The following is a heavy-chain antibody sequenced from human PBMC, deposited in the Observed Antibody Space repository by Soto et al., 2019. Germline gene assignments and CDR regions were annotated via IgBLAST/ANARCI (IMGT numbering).Heavy chain of an antibody. D-gene: IGHD2-15*01. CDR2: INPNSGGT. Sequence: ASVKVSCKASGYTFTGYYMHWVRQAPGQGLEWMGWINPNSGGTNYAQKFQGWVTMTRDTSISTAYMELSRLRSDDTAVYYCARGGCSGGSCYSYYYYYYMDVWGKGTTVTVSS. CDR1: GYTFTGYY. J-gene: IGHJ6*03. CDR3: ARGGCSGGSCYSYYYYYYMDV. V-gene: IGHV1-2*04.